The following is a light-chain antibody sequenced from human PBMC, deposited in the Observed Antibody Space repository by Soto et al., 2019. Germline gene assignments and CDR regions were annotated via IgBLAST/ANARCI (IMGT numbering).Light chain of an antibody. V-gene: IGKV3-20*01. CDR1: QSVSSSY. CDR2: GAS. Sequence: EIVLTQSPGTLSLSPGERATLSCRARQSVSSSYLAWYQQRPGQAPRLLIYGASIRATGIPDRFSGSGSGTDFTLTISRLEPEDFAVYYCQQYDSAPFSLGPGTKVDIK. J-gene: IGKJ3*01. CDR3: QQYDSAPFS.